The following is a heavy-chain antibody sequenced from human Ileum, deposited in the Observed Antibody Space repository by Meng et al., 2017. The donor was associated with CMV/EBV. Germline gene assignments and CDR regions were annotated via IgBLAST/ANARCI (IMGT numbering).Heavy chain of an antibody. Sequence: VQLVQSGAEIKKPGASVKVSCKTSGYTFTYYGISWVRQAPGQGLEWMGWISPDKGDTNYAQKVQGRVTLTTDTSTSTVFMELRGLRFDDTAVYYCTRGGSGSYYFGDFWGQGTLVTVSS. CDR2: ISPDKGDT. D-gene: IGHD3-10*01. V-gene: IGHV1-18*01. CDR3: TRGGSGSYYFGDF. CDR1: GYTFTYYG. J-gene: IGHJ4*02.